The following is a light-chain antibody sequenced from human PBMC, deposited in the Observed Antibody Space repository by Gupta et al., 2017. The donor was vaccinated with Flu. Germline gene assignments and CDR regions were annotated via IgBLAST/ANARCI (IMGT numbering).Light chain of an antibody. V-gene: IGLV1-44*01. CDR1: SSNIGSKA. Sequence: QSVLAQPPSASGTPGQRVTISCSGSSSNIGSKAVNWYQQVPGTSPKLLIYGSNQRPSGVPDRFAGSKSGTSASLAIRGLQSEDEADYYCAAWDDSLNGHYVFGTGTKVTVL. J-gene: IGLJ1*01. CDR3: AAWDDSLNGHYV. CDR2: GSN.